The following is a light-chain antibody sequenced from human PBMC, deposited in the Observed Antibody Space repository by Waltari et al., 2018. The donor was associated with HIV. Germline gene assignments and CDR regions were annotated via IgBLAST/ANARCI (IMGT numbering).Light chain of an antibody. CDR3: ISYAGSNNFV. J-gene: IGLJ1*01. V-gene: IGLV2-8*01. CDR1: SSNVGGDDY. CDR2: EVN. Sequence: QSALTQPPSASGSPGQSVTISCTGTSSNVGGDDYVSWYQQHPDKAPTLRIYEVNKRPSGVPDRFSGSKSGNTASLTVSGLQAEDEADYFCISYAGSNNFVFGPGTKVTVL.